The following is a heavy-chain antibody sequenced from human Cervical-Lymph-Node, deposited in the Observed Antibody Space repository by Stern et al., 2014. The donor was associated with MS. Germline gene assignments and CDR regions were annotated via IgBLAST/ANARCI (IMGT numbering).Heavy chain of an antibody. CDR2: ITPVFNSA. D-gene: IGHD1-1*01. Sequence: MQLVESGAEVKKPWSSVTVSCKASGDTFTDYAISWVRQAPGQGPEWMGVITPVFNSADYAQKFQGRLTITADKSRITAYMELSSLTSEDTAVYYCAREVGSLAMDVWGQGTTVIVSS. CDR3: AREVGSLAMDV. J-gene: IGHJ6*01. CDR1: GDTFTDYA. V-gene: IGHV1-69*06.